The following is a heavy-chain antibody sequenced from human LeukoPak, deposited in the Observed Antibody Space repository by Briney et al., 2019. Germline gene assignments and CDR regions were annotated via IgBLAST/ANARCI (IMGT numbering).Heavy chain of an antibody. CDR2: IYYSGST. CDR1: GGCISSHY. Sequence: SETLSLTCTVSGGCISSHYWSWIRQPPGKGLEWIGYIYYSGSTNYNPSLKSRVTISVDTSKNQFSLKLSSVTAADTAVYYCARHYSGSYSQPEEIDYWGQGTLVTVSS. D-gene: IGHD1-26*01. CDR3: ARHYSGSYSQPEEIDY. V-gene: IGHV4-59*11. J-gene: IGHJ4*02.